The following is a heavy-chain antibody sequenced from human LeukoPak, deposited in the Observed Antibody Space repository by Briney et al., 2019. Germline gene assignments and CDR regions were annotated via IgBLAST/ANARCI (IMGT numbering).Heavy chain of an antibody. V-gene: IGHV3-7*01. CDR2: IKQDGSEK. J-gene: IGHJ4*02. CDR3: ARLNYDSSGFPFDY. CDR1: GFTFSSYW. D-gene: IGHD3-22*01. Sequence: PGGSLRLSCAASGFTFSSYWMSWVRQAPGKGLEWVANIKQDGSEKYYVDSVKGRFTISRDNAKNSLYLQMYSLRAEDTAVYYCARLNYDSSGFPFDYWGQGTLVTVSS.